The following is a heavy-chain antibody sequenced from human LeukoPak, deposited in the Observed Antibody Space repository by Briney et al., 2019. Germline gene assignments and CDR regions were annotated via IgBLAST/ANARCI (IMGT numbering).Heavy chain of an antibody. CDR2: ISTSSSYI. CDR1: GFTFSSYS. J-gene: IGHJ3*02. CDR3: ARVSGADRTIDAFDI. V-gene: IGHV3-21*01. Sequence: GGSLRLSCAASGFTFSSYSMAWVRQAPAKGLEWVSSISTSSSYIYYADSVKGRFTISRDNAKNSLYLQMNSLRAEDTAVYYCARVSGADRTIDAFDIWGQGTVVTVSS. D-gene: IGHD2-15*01.